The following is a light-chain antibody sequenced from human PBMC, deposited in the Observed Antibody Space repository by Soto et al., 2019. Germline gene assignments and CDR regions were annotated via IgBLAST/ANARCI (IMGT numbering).Light chain of an antibody. Sequence: DIVMTQSPDSLAVSLGERATINCKSSQSVLYSSNNKNYLAWYQQKPGQPPKLLIYWASTRESGVPDRFSGSGSGTDLTLTISSLQAEAVAVYYCQQYYSTPTWTFGQGTKVEIK. CDR2: WAS. V-gene: IGKV4-1*01. J-gene: IGKJ1*01. CDR1: QSVLYSSNNKNY. CDR3: QQYYSTPTWT.